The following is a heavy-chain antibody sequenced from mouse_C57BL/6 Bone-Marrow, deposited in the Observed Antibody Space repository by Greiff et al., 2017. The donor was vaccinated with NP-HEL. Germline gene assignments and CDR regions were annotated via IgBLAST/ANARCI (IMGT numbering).Heavy chain of an antibody. CDR2: SLPGSGST. CDR1: GYTFTGYW. Sequence: QVQLQQSGAELMKPGASVKLSCKATGYTFTGYWIEWVKQRPGHGLEWIGESLPGSGSTNYNEKFKGKATFTADTYSNTAYMQLSSLTTEDSAIYSCARVNWDENYAMDYWGQGTSVTVSS. CDR3: ARVNWDENYAMDY. D-gene: IGHD4-1*01. V-gene: IGHV1-9*01. J-gene: IGHJ4*01.